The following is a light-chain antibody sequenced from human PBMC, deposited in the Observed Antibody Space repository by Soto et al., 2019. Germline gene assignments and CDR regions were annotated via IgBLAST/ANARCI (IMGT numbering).Light chain of an antibody. Sequence: DIQMTQSPSTLSASVGDRVTITCRASQSISSWLAWYQQKPGKAPKLLIYTASSLESGVPSRFSGSGSGTEFTSTIRSLQPNDFATYYCQQSFTFGPGTKVDIK. CDR1: QSISSW. CDR3: QQSFT. CDR2: TAS. V-gene: IGKV1-5*03. J-gene: IGKJ3*01.